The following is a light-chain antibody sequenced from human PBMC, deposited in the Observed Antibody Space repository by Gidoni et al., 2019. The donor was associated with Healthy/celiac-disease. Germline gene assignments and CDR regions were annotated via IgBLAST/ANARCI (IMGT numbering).Light chain of an antibody. CDR3: QQYGSSPWT. J-gene: IGKJ1*01. CDR1: QSGSSSY. V-gene: IGKV3-20*01. CDR2: GAS. Sequence: EMVLTQSPGTLALAPGERATLSCRASQSGSSSYLAWYQQKPGQAPRLLIYGASSRATGIPDRFSGSGSGTDFTLTISRLEPEDFAAYYCQQYGSSPWTFGQGTKVEIK.